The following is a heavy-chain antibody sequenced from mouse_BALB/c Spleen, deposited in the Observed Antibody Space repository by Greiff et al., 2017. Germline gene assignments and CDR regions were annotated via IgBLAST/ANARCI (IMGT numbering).Heavy chain of an antibody. D-gene: IGHD1-1*01. Sequence: EVMLVESGGGLVKPGGSLKLSCAASGFTFSSYAMSWVRQTPEKRLEWVASISSGGSTYYPDSVKGRFTISRDNARNILYLQMSSLRSEDTAMYYCARGGYYYGSSWFAYWGQGTLVTVSA. J-gene: IGHJ3*01. CDR3: ARGGYYYGSSWFAY. CDR1: GFTFSSYA. V-gene: IGHV5-6-5*01. CDR2: ISSGGST.